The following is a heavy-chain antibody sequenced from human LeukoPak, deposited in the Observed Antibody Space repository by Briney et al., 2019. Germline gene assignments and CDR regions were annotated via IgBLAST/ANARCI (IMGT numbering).Heavy chain of an antibody. CDR1: GFTFSSYR. V-gene: IGHV3-7*01. D-gene: IGHD3-10*01. CDR3: ARDVTKKAYGSGSVDAFDI. J-gene: IGHJ3*02. Sequence: PGGSLRLSCAASGFTFSSYRMSWVRQAPGKGLEWVANIKQDGSEKYYVDSVKGRFTISRDNAKNSLYLQMNSLRAEDTAVYYCARDVTKKAYGSGSVDAFDIWGQGTMVTVSS. CDR2: IKQDGSEK.